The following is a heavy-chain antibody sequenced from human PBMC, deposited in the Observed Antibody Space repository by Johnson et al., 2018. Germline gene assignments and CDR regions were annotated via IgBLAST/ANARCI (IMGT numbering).Heavy chain of an antibody. CDR2: IYYSGST. Sequence: QVQLQESGPGLVKXSETLSLXCTVSGGSISSYYLSWIRQPPGKGLEWLGYIYYSGSTNYNPSLKSRVTISVDTSKNQFPLKLSAVPAADTAVYYFARGDRGNLDNGYYYYMDVWGKGTTVTVSS. CDR3: ARGDRGNLDNGYYYYMDV. V-gene: IGHV4-59*01. D-gene: IGHD2-8*01. J-gene: IGHJ6*03. CDR1: GGSISSYY.